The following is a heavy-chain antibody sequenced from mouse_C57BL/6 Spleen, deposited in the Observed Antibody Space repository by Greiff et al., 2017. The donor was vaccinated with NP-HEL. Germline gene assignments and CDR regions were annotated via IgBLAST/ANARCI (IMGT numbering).Heavy chain of an antibody. D-gene: IGHD1-1*01. CDR2: IYWDDDK. J-gene: IGHJ4*01. CDR1: GFSLSTSGMG. V-gene: IGHV8-12*01. CDR3: ARRKASHYYGNPLYAMDY. Sequence: QVTLKVSGPGILQSSQTLSLTCSFSGFSLSTSGMGVSWIRQPSGKGLEWLAHIYWDDDKRYNPSLKSRLTISKATSRNQVFLKITSVDTADTATYYCARRKASHYYGNPLYAMDYWGQGTSVTVSS.